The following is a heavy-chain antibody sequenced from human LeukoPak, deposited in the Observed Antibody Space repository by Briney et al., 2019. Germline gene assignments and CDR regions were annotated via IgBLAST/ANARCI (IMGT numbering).Heavy chain of an antibody. CDR2: ISYDGSNK. CDR1: GFTFSSYA. J-gene: IGHJ4*02. V-gene: IGHV3-30-3*01. CDR3: AREGVDYYDSSGYYC. D-gene: IGHD3-22*01. Sequence: PGGSLRLSCAASGFTFSSYAMHWVRQAPGKGLEWVAVISYDGSNKYYADSVKGRFTISRDNSKNTLYLQMNSLRAEDTAVYYCAREGVDYYDSSGYYCWGQGTPVTVSS.